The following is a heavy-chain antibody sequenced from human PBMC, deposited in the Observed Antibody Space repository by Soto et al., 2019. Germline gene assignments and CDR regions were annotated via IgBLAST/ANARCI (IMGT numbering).Heavy chain of an antibody. Sequence: ASVKVSCKASGYTFTSYGISWVRQAPGQGLEWMGWISAYNGNTNYAQKLQGRVTMTTDTSTSTAYMELRSLRSDDTAVYYCARDPDYSSGLLNWFDPWGQGTLVTVSS. V-gene: IGHV1-18*01. CDR1: GYTFTSYG. CDR3: ARDPDYSSGLLNWFDP. D-gene: IGHD6-19*01. CDR2: ISAYNGNT. J-gene: IGHJ5*02.